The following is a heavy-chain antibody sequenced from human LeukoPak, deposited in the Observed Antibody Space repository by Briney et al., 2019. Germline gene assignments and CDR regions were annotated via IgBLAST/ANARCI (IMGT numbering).Heavy chain of an antibody. Sequence: GGSPRLSCAASGFILSSYDMHWVRQPPGKGLEWLAVISRDGSIKYHADSVRGRFTISRDNSHNTLYLQMNSLRAEDTAVYYCARDLVVVTGLRTRGSFDIWGQGTLVTVSS. CDR1: GFILSSYD. CDR2: ISRDGSIK. CDR3: ARDLVVVTGLRTRGSFDI. J-gene: IGHJ3*02. D-gene: IGHD2-21*02. V-gene: IGHV3-30-3*01.